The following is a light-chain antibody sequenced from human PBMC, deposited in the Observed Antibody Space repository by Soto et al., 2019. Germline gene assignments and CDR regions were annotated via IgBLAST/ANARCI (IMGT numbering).Light chain of an antibody. Sequence: DIQMTQSPSALSASVGDRVTISYRASQSISTWLAWYQQKPGTAPNLLIYDASTLEGGVPSRFSGSGSGTEFTLTITSLQPDDFATYYCQQYSSYSPYTFGQGTKVAMK. J-gene: IGKJ2*01. CDR2: DAS. V-gene: IGKV1-5*01. CDR1: QSISTW. CDR3: QQYSSYSPYT.